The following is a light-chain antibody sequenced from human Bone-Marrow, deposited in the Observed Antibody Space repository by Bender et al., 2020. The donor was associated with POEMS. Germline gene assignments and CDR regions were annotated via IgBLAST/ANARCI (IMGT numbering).Light chain of an antibody. V-gene: IGLV3-1*01. J-gene: IGLJ1*01. CDR3: QAWDTSTEV. CDR2: QDS. CDR1: KMGDKY. Sequence: SYELTQPPSVSVSPGQTASISCSGGKMGDKYVCWYQQKSGQPPKLVIYQDSQGPSGIPERSSGSSSGNTATLTISGSQAIDEAVYYCQAWDTSTEVFGSGTSVSVL.